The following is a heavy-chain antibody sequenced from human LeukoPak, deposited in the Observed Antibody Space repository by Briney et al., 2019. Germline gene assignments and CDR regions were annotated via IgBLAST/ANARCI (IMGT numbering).Heavy chain of an antibody. J-gene: IGHJ5*02. CDR1: GGSISSYY. CDR3: ARLVPGIAVAGTIFNWFDH. D-gene: IGHD6-19*01. Sequence: SETLSLTCTVSGGSISSYYWSWIRQPPGKGLEWIGYIYCSGSTNYNPTLKSRVTISVDTSKNQFSLKLSSVTAADTAVYYCARLVPGIAVAGTIFNWFDHWGQGTLVTVSS. V-gene: IGHV4-59*08. CDR2: IYCSGST.